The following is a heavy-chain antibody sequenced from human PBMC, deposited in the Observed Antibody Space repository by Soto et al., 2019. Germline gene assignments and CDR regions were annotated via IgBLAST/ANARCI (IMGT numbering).Heavy chain of an antibody. CDR3: ARIPDYYSGMDV. J-gene: IGHJ6*02. CDR1: GGSISSGGYY. CDR2: NYYSGST. D-gene: IGHD2-21*01. Sequence: PSETLSLTCTVSGGSISSGGYYWTWIRQHPGKGLEWIGYNYYSGSTNYNPSLKSRVTISLDKSMNQFSLRLNSVTAADTAVYYCARIPDYYSGMDVWGQGTTVTVSS. V-gene: IGHV4-31*03.